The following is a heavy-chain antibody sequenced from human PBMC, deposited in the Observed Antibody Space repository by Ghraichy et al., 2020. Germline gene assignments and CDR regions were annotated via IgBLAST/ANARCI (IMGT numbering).Heavy chain of an antibody. CDR1: GFTFSSYW. D-gene: IGHD3-3*01. CDR3: AREGSEITIFGALTGGGAPDY. CDR2: IKQDGSEK. V-gene: IGHV3-7*03. J-gene: IGHJ4*02. Sequence: GGSLRLSCAASGFTFSSYWMSWVRQAPGKGLEWVANIKQDGSEKYYVDSVKGRFTISRDNAKNSLYLQMNSLRAEDTAVYYCAREGSEITIFGALTGGGAPDYWGQGTLVTVSS.